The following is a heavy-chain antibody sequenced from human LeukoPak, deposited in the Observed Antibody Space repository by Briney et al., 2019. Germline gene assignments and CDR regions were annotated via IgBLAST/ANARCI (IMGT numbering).Heavy chain of an antibody. J-gene: IGHJ4*02. Sequence: ASVKVSCKASGYTFTSYGISWVRQAPGQGLEWMGWISAYNGNTNYAQKLQGRVTMTTDTSTSTAYMELRSLRSDDTAVYYCARFLEYGGYWDPSFDYWGQGTLVTVSS. D-gene: IGHD3-3*01. CDR1: GYTFTSYG. V-gene: IGHV1-18*01. CDR3: ARFLEYGGYWDPSFDY. CDR2: ISAYNGNT.